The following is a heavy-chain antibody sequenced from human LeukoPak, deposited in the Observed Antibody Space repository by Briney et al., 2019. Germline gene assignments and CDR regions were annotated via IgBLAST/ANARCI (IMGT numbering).Heavy chain of an antibody. V-gene: IGHV4-61*02. CDR3: ARETSLAGFASGLGFNY. J-gene: IGHJ4*02. CDR1: GGSISSGSYY. Sequence: SETLSLTCTVSGGSISSGSYYWSWIRQPAGKGLEWIGRIYTSGSTNYNPSLKSRVTISVDTSKNQFSLKLSSVTAADTAVYYCARETSLAGFASGLGFNYWGQGILVTVSS. D-gene: IGHD6-19*01. CDR2: IYTSGST.